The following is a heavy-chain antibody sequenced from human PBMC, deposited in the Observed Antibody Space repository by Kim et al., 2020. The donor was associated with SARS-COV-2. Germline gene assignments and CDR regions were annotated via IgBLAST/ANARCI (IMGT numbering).Heavy chain of an antibody. J-gene: IGHJ4*01. CDR3: ARGIPLGVGKRGGTDY. V-gene: IGHV3-33*01. CDR2: VWYDGSHE. D-gene: IGHD3-16*01. Sequence: GGSLRLSCAASGFTFSSHGMHWVRQAPGKGLEWVALVWYDGSHETYAASVKGRFTISRDNSKNTLYLQMNNLRAEDTAVYYCARGIPLGVGKRGGTDYWG. CDR1: GFTFSSHG.